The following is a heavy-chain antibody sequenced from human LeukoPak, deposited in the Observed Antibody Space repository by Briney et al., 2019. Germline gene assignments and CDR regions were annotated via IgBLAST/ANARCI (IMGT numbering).Heavy chain of an antibody. CDR1: GGSISSGDYY. J-gene: IGHJ4*02. D-gene: IGHD1-20*01. CDR3: ARVYNYNWKVASAWED. V-gene: IGHV4-30-4*08. CDR2: IYYSGST. Sequence: KPSQTLSLTCTVSGGSISSGDYYWSWIRQPPGKGLEWIGYIYYSGSTYYNPSLKSRVTISVDTSKNQFSLKLSSVTAADTAVYYCARVYNYNWKVASAWEDWGRGTLVTVSS.